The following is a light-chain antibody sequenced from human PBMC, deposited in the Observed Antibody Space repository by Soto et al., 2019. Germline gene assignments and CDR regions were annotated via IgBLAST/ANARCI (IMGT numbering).Light chain of an antibody. Sequence: QSALTQPASVSGSPGQSITISCTGTSSDVGGYNYVSWYQQHPGKAPKLMIYEVSNRPSGVSHRFSGSKSGNTASLTLSGSPADDEADYYCSSYTSSSTPDVFGPGTKLPVL. CDR3: SSYTSSSTPDV. CDR2: EVS. V-gene: IGLV2-14*01. CDR1: SSDVGGYNY. J-gene: IGLJ1*01.